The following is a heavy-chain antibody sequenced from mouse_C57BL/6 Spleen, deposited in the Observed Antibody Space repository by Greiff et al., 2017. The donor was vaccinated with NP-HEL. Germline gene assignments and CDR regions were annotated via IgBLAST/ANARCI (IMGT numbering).Heavy chain of an antibody. CDR2: IRLKSDNYAT. D-gene: IGHD2-1*01. CDR1: GFTFSNYW. Sequence: EVKVEESGGGLVQPGGSMKLSCVASGFTFSNYWMNWVRQSPEKGLEWGAQIRLKSDNYATHYAESVKGRFTISRDDSKSSVYLQMNNLRAEDTGIYYCTAGYYGNYGGYWGQGTTLTVSS. V-gene: IGHV6-3*01. CDR3: TAGYYGNYGGY. J-gene: IGHJ2*01.